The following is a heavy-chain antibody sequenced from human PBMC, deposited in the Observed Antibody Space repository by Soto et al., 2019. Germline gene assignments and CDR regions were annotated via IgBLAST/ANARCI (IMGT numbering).Heavy chain of an antibody. Sequence: QLQLQESGPGLVKPSETLSLTCTVSGGSISSSSYYWGWIRQPPGKGLEWIGSIYYSGSTCYNPSLKSRVTIAVDASKNQFYLRLSAVTAADTAVYYCARHSRAGGGPNDAFDYWGQGTLVTVFS. CDR2: IYYSGST. CDR3: ARHSRAGGGPNDAFDY. CDR1: GGSISSSSYY. V-gene: IGHV4-39*01. D-gene: IGHD2-8*01. J-gene: IGHJ4*02.